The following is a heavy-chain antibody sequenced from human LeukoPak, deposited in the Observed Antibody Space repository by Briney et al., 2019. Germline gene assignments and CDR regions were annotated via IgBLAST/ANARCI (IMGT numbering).Heavy chain of an antibody. J-gene: IGHJ6*02. CDR1: GFTFSSYS. V-gene: IGHV3-21*01. CDR2: ISSSSSYI. D-gene: IGHD3-22*01. Sequence: PGGSLRLSCAASGFTFSSYSMNWVRQAPGKGLEWVSSISSSSSYIYYADSVKGRFTISRDNAKNSLYLQMNSLRAEDTAVYYCARAVSSGYYNYYGMDVWGQGTTVTVSS. CDR3: ARAVSSGYYNYYGMDV.